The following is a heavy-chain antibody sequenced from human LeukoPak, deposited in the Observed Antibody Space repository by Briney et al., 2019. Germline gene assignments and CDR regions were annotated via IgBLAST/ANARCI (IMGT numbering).Heavy chain of an antibody. CDR1: GFTFSSYE. CDR3: ARAGDYGDYVFDY. V-gene: IGHV3-48*03. CDR2: ISSSGSTI. J-gene: IGHJ4*02. Sequence: GGSLRLSCAASGFTFSSYEMNWFRQAPGKGLEWVSYISSSGSTIYYADSVKGRFTISRDNAKNSLYLQMNSLRAEDTAVYYCARAGDYGDYVFDYWGQGTLVTVSS. D-gene: IGHD4-17*01.